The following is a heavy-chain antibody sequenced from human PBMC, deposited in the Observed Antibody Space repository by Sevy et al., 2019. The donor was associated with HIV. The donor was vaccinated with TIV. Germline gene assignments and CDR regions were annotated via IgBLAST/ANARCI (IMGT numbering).Heavy chain of an antibody. Sequence: GGSLRLSCAASGFTVSSNYMSWVRQARGKGLEWVSVIYSGGSTYYADSVKGRFTISRDNCKNTLYLQMNSLRAEDTAVYYCARGGYSYAHYFDYWGQGTLVTVSS. J-gene: IGHJ4*02. CDR1: GFTVSSNY. CDR3: ARGGYSYAHYFDY. V-gene: IGHV3-53*01. CDR2: IYSGGST. D-gene: IGHD5-18*01.